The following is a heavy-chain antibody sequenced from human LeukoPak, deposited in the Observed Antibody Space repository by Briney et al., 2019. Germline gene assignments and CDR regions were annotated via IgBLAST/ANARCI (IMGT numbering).Heavy chain of an antibody. V-gene: IGHV3-74*01. J-gene: IGHJ4*02. CDR2: LNSDGSST. CDR3: ARGGYSYGFHDNFDY. CDR1: GFTFSSYW. D-gene: IGHD5-18*01. Sequence: PGGSVRLSCAASGFTFSSYWMHWVRQAPGKGLVWVSRLNSDGSSTSYADSVKGRFTISRDNAKNTLYLQMNSLRAEDTAVYYCARGGYSYGFHDNFDYWGQGTLVTVSS.